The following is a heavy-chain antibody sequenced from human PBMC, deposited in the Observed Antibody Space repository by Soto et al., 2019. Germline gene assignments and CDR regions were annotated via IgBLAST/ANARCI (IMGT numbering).Heavy chain of an antibody. V-gene: IGHV1-69*12. CDR3: ARAGRIRWLHPYYFDY. J-gene: IGHJ4*02. CDR2: IIPIVGTA. CDR1: GGTFSSYA. Sequence: QVQLVQSGAAVKKPGSSVKVSCKASGGTFSSYAISWVRQGPGQGLEWMGGIIPIVGTANYAQKFQGRVTITADESTSTAYKEMSSLRSEDTAVYYCARAGRIRWLHPYYFDYWGQGTLVTVAS. D-gene: IGHD5-12*01.